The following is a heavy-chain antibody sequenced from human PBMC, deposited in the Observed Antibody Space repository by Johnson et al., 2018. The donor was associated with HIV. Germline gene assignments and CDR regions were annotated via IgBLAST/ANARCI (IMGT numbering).Heavy chain of an antibody. CDR1: GFTFSSYW. CDR3: ARDLYYGSGSSVAFDI. Sequence: VQLVESGGGLVQPGGSLRLSCAASGFTFSSYWMSWVRQAPGKGLEWVSGINWNGGSTGYADSVKGRFTISRDNAKNSLYLQMNSLRAEDTALYYCARDLYYGSGSSVAFDIWGQGTMVTVSS. CDR2: INWNGGST. D-gene: IGHD3-10*01. V-gene: IGHV3-20*04. J-gene: IGHJ3*02.